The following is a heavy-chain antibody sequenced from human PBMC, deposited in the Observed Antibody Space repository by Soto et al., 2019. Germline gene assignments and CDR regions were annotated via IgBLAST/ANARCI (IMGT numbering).Heavy chain of an antibody. J-gene: IGHJ4*02. CDR3: AKDYKDIVVVVAATLGVPGDY. V-gene: IGHV3-30*18. CDR2: ISYDGSNK. D-gene: IGHD2-15*01. Sequence: PGGSLRLSCAASGFTFSSYGMHWVRQAPGKGLEWVAVISYDGSNKYYADSVKGRFTISRDNSKNTLYLQMNSLRAEDTAVYYCAKDYKDIVVVVAATLGVPGDYWGQGTLVTVSS. CDR1: GFTFSSYG.